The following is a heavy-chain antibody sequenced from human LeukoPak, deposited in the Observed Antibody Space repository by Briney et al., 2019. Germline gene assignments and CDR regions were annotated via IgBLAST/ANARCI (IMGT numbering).Heavy chain of an antibody. V-gene: IGHV1-2*02. CDR3: ARNYYDSTGYYGDGAFDI. J-gene: IGHJ3*02. Sequence: ASVKVSCKASGYTFIENYLYWVRQAPGQGLEWMGWVNPKSGVTRYAQKFQGRVTMTRDTSISTVYMELSSLRSDDTAVYYCARNYYDSTGYYGDGAFDIWGQGTMVIVSS. D-gene: IGHD3-22*01. CDR1: GYTFIENY. CDR2: VNPKSGVT.